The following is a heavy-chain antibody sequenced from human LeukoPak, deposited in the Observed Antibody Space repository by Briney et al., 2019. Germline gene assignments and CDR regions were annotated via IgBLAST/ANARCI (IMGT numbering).Heavy chain of an antibody. CDR2: IKQDGSEK. Sequence: GGSLRLSCAASGFTFSSYWMSWVRQAPGKGLEWVANIKQDGSEKYYVDSVKGRFTISRDNTKNSLYLQMNSLRAEDTAVYYCARGYYYDSSGYFLDVWYFDLWGRGTLVTVSS. D-gene: IGHD3-22*01. CDR3: ARGYYYDSSGYFLDVWYFDL. J-gene: IGHJ2*01. V-gene: IGHV3-7*01. CDR1: GFTFSSYW.